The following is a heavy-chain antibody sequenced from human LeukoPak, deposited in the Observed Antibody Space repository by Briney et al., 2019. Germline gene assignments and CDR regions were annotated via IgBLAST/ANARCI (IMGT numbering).Heavy chain of an antibody. CDR1: GFTFRSYA. CDR2: ISSDGTNK. CDR3: ASLWVAAGSMLYYYYGMDV. V-gene: IGHV3-30-3*01. J-gene: IGHJ6*02. Sequence: GGSLRLSCAASGFTFRSYAMYWVRQAPGKGLEWVAVISSDGTNKYYGDSVRGRFTISRDNSKNTLYLQMNSLRAEDTAVYYCASLWVAAGSMLYYYYGMDVWGQGTTVTVSS. D-gene: IGHD6-13*01.